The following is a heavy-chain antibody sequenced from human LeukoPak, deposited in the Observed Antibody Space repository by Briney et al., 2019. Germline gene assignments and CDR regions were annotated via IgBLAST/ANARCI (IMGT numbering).Heavy chain of an antibody. D-gene: IGHD3-10*01. Sequence: GGSLRLSCVVSGFTFSDYHMNWVRQAPGKGLEWVSSISTSNSYIYYADSLTGRFTISRDNAKNSLYLQMNSLRAEDTAVYYCARITMVRGVIFDWYFDLWGRGTLVTVSS. CDR1: GFTFSDYH. CDR3: ARITMVRGVIFDWYFDL. V-gene: IGHV3-21*04. J-gene: IGHJ2*01. CDR2: ISTSNSYI.